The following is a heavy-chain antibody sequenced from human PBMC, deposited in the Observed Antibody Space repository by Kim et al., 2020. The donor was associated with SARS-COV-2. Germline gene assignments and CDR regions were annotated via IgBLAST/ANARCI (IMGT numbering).Heavy chain of an antibody. CDR2: LSSSSSYT. CDR3: ATSRFGSSSSWYGY. CDR1: GFTFSDYY. J-gene: IGHJ4*02. V-gene: IGHV3-11*06. D-gene: IGHD6-13*01. Sequence: GGSLRLSCAASGFTFSDYYMSWIRQAPGPFMDFFASLSSSSSYTNYADSVKGRFTISRDNAKNSLYLQMNSLRAEDTAVYYCATSRFGSSSSWYGYWGQGT.